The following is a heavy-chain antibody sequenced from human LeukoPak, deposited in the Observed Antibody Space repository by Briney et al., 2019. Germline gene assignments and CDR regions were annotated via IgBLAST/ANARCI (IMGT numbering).Heavy chain of an antibody. D-gene: IGHD6-6*01. CDR2: MNPNSGNT. J-gene: IGHJ6*03. Sequence: ASVKVSCKASGYTFTSYDINWVRQATGQGLEWMGWMNPNSGNTGYAQKFQGRVTMTRNTSISTAYMELSSLRSEDTAVYYCARGLRIAARRTPSYYMDVWGKGTTVTVS. V-gene: IGHV1-8*01. CDR1: GYTFTSYD. CDR3: ARGLRIAARRTPSYYMDV.